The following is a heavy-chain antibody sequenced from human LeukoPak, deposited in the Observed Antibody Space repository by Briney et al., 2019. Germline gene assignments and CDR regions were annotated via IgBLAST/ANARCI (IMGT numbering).Heavy chain of an antibody. V-gene: IGHV3-7*01. CDR1: GFTFSSYW. Sequence: GGSLRLSCAASGFTFSSYWMSWVRQAPGKGLEWVANIKQDGSEKYYVDSVRGRFTISRDNTKNLLYLQMSSLRAEDTAVYYCATDRGWRTSGYYLYYFEYWGQGTLVTFPS. J-gene: IGHJ4*02. CDR3: ATDRGWRTSGYYLYYFEY. D-gene: IGHD3-3*01. CDR2: IKQDGSEK.